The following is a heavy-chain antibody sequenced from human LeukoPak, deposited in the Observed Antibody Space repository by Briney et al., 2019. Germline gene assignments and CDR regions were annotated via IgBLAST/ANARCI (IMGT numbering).Heavy chain of an antibody. D-gene: IGHD2-2*01. CDR1: GYSISSGYY. V-gene: IGHV4-38-2*01. CDR3: AVNIVVVPAASFDY. J-gene: IGHJ4*02. Sequence: SETLSLTCAVSGYSISSGYYWGWIRQPPGKGLEWIGSIYHSGSTYYNPSLKSRVTISVDTSKNQFSLKLSSATAADTAVYYCAVNIVVVPAASFDYWGQGILVTVSS. CDR2: IYHSGST.